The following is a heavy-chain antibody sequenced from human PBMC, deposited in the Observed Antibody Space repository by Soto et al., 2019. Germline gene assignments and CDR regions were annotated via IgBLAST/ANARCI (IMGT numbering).Heavy chain of an antibody. CDR3: ARGYRVGNYDYGMDV. V-gene: IGHV3-53*01. J-gene: IGHJ6*02. CDR1: GFTVSSNC. Sequence: GGSLRLSCAASGFTVSSNCMYWVRQAPGKGLEWVSDIYRGGTTYYADSVRGRFIISRDNSKNTLYLQMNSLRAEDTAVYYCARGYRVGNYDYGMDVWGQGTTVTVSS. CDR2: IYRGGTT. D-gene: IGHD1-7*01.